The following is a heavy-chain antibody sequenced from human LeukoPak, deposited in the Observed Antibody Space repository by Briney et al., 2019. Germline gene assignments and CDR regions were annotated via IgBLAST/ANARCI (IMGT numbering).Heavy chain of an antibody. D-gene: IGHD6-25*01. Sequence: SETLSLTCTVSGGSISSYYWSWIRQPPGKGLEWIGYIYYSGSTNYNPSLKSRVTISVDTSKNQFSLKLSSVTAADTAVYYCARHLFYERLDLVIPLYGMDVWGQGTTVTVSS. CDR2: IYYSGST. CDR3: ARHLFYERLDLVIPLYGMDV. CDR1: GGSISSYY. V-gene: IGHV4-59*08. J-gene: IGHJ6*02.